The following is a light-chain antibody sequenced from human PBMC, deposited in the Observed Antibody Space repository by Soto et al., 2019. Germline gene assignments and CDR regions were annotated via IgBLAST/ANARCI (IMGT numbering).Light chain of an antibody. CDR2: AAS. V-gene: IGKV1-39*01. J-gene: IGKJ2*01. CDR1: QGISTY. Sequence: DIQMTQSPSSLSASVGDRVTITCRASQGISTYLVWYQQRQGRAPKLLIYAASSLLSGVPSRFSGSGSGTDFTLTSSSLHPEDFATDYCQQSYRTPYTFGQGTKLET. CDR3: QQSYRTPYT.